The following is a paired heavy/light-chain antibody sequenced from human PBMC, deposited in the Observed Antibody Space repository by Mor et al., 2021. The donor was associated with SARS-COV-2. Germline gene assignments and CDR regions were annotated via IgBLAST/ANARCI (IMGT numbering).Light chain of an antibody. CDR1: QSVRSH. CDR2: AAS. V-gene: IGKV1-39*01. Sequence: DIQMTQSPYSLSASVGDRVTITCRTSQSVRSHLNWYQQKAGKVPKVLIYAASRLQSGVPSRFSGSGSGTNFTLTITSLQPEDLASYYCQQTFNIPYTFGQGTKMEIK. CDR3: QQTFNIPYT. J-gene: IGKJ2*01.
Heavy chain of an antibody. D-gene: IGHD5-12*01. CDR2: ISTSGLAA. CDR1: GFALRPYI. V-gene: IGHV3-23*04. J-gene: IGHJ4*02. Sequence: EVQLVESGGGLVPPGGSMRLSCAASGFALRPYIMTWVRQAPGKGLEWVSAISTSGLAAYYTDSVKGRFTISRDNSENMIFLQMNSLRAEDTAIYYCAKCDDSGYEALESWGQGTPVTVSS. CDR3: AKCDDSGYEALES.